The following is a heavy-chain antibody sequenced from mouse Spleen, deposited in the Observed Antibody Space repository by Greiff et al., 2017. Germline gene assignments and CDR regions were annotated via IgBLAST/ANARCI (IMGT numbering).Heavy chain of an antibody. CDR3: TRFGYDGAWFAY. CDR2: IDPETGGT. D-gene: IGHD2-2*01. J-gene: IGHJ3*01. CDR1: GYTFTDYE. V-gene: IGHV1-15*01. Sequence: VRRVESGAELVRPGASVTLSCKASGYTFTDYEMHWVKQTPVHGLEWIGAIDPETGGTAYNQKFKGKAILTADKSSSTAYMELRSLTSEDSAVYYCTRFGYDGAWFAYWGQGTLVTVSA.